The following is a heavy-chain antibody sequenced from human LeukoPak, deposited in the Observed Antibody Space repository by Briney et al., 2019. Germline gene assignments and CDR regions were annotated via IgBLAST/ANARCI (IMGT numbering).Heavy chain of an antibody. CDR2: ISSSSSYI. V-gene: IGHV3-21*01. J-gene: IGHJ4*02. D-gene: IGHD6-19*01. CDR3: ARFEKSSGWSYFDY. Sequence: KAGGSLRLSCAASGFTFSSYSMNWVRQAPGKGLEWVSSISSSSSYIYYADSVKGRLTISRDNAKNSLYLQMNSLRAEDTAVYYCARFEKSSGWSYFDYWGQGTLVTVSS. CDR1: GFTFSSYS.